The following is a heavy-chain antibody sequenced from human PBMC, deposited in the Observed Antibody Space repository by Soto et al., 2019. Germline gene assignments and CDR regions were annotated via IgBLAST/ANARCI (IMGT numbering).Heavy chain of an antibody. CDR3: ARVRRGEGVAVAGRSSSPDWYFDL. D-gene: IGHD6-19*01. Sequence: EVQLVESGGGLVQPGGSLRLSCAASGFTFSSYSMNWVRQAPGKGLEWVSYISSSSSTIYYADSVKGRFTISRDNAKNPLDLQMNSLRAEDTAVYYCARVRRGEGVAVAGRSSSPDWYFDLWGRGTLVTVSS. CDR1: GFTFSSYS. CDR2: ISSSSSTI. V-gene: IGHV3-48*01. J-gene: IGHJ2*01.